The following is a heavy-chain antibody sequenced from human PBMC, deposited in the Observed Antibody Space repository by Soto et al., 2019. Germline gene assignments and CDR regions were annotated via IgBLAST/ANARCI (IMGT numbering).Heavy chain of an antibody. D-gene: IGHD2-15*01. Sequence: SLRLSCAASGFTFSSYAMSWVRQAPGKGLEWVSAISGSGGSTYYADSVKGRFTISRDNSKNTLYLQMNSLRAEDTAVYYCAPKVGGSSPYNWFDPWGQGTLVTVSS. CDR3: APKVGGSSPYNWFDP. CDR1: GFTFSSYA. V-gene: IGHV3-23*01. CDR2: ISGSGGST. J-gene: IGHJ5*02.